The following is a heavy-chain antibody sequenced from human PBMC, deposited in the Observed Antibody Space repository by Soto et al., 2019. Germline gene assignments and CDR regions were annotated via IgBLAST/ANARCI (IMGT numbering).Heavy chain of an antibody. D-gene: IGHD6-13*01. CDR3: ARVGSSSYYGMDV. J-gene: IGHJ6*02. Sequence: QVQLVESGGGVVQPGRSLRLSCAASGFTFSSYAMHWVRQAPGKGLEWVAVISYDGSNKYYADSVKGRFTISRDNSKNTRYLQMNSLRAEDTAVYYGARVGSSSYYGMDVWGQGTTVTFSS. CDR1: GFTFSSYA. V-gene: IGHV3-30-3*01. CDR2: ISYDGSNK.